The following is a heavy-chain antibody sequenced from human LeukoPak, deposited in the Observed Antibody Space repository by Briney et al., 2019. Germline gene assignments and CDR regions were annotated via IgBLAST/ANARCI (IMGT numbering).Heavy chain of an antibody. CDR2: IYYSGST. CDR3: ATQILLCHYY. D-gene: IGHD2/OR15-2a*01. CDR1: GGSFSSYY. V-gene: IGHV4-59*08. Sequence: SETLSLTCTVSGGSFSSYYWSWIRQPPGMGLEWIGYIYYSGSTNYNPSLKSRVTISVDTSKNQFSLKLSSVTAEDTAVYYCATQILLCHYYWGQGTLVTVSS. J-gene: IGHJ4*02.